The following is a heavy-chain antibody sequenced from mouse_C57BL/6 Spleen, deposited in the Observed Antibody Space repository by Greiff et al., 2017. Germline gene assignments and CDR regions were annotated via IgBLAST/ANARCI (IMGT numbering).Heavy chain of an antibody. V-gene: IGHV1-66*01. J-gene: IGHJ1*03. CDR1: GYSFTSYY. D-gene: IGHD1-1*01. Sequence: QVQLQQSGPELVKPGASVKISCKASGYSFTSYYIHWVKQRPGQGLEWIGWIYPGSGNTKYNEKFKGKATLTADTSSSTAYMQLSSLTSEDSAVYYCARSTVVAYHWYFDVWGTGTTVTVSS. CDR2: IYPGSGNT. CDR3: ARSTVVAYHWYFDV.